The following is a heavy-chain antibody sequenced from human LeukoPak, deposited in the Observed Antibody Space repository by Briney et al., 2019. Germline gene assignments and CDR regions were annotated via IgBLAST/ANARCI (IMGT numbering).Heavy chain of an antibody. V-gene: IGHV3-11*04. Sequence: GGSLRLSCAASGFTFSDYYMGWIRQAPGKGLEWVSYISSSGSTIYYADSVKGRFTISRDNAKNSLYLQMNSLRAEDTAVYYCARDLILARPHFDYWGQGTLVTVSS. J-gene: IGHJ4*02. CDR3: ARDLILARPHFDY. CDR1: GFTFSDYY. D-gene: IGHD6-6*01. CDR2: ISSSGSTI.